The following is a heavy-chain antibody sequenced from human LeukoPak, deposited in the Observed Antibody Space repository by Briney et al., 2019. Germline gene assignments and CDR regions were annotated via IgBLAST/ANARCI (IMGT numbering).Heavy chain of an antibody. CDR2: ISGSGGNT. J-gene: IGHJ4*02. CDR1: GFTFSDYT. D-gene: IGHD3-16*01. V-gene: IGHV3-23*01. CDR3: AKVAGGG. Sequence: GESLRLSCAASGFTFSDYTMSWVRQAPGKELECVSVISGSGGNTYYADSVKGRFTISRDNSKNTLYLQMNSLRAEDTALYYCAKVAGGGWGQGTLVTVSS.